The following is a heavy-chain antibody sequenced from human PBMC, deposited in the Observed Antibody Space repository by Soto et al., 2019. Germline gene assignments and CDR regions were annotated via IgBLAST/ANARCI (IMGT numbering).Heavy chain of an antibody. CDR1: TYSISSGFF. J-gene: IGHJ5*02. CDR2: IFHTGDT. D-gene: IGHD3-16*01. CDR3: ARDTNSLDL. Sequence: SETLSLTCSVSTYSISSGFFWGWIRQPPGKGLEWIGSIFHTGDTYYNPSLKSRITMSVDTSRNQFSLKLTSLTAADTAVYYCARDTNSLDLWGQGTLVTVSS. V-gene: IGHV4-38-2*02.